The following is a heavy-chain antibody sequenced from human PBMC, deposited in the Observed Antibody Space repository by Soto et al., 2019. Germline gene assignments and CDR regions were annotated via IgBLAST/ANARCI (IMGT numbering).Heavy chain of an antibody. CDR2: ISGSGAST. CDR1: GFTFSTYA. V-gene: IGHV3-23*01. J-gene: IGHJ6*03. D-gene: IGHD2-15*01. CDR3: AAQYCSGGSCYSALVYYYYYMDV. Sequence: GGSLRLSCAASGFTFSTYAMSWVRQAPGKGLEWVSSISGSGASTYYADSVKGRFAISRDNSKNTLYLQMDSLRAEDTAVYYCAAQYCSGGSCYSALVYYYYYMDVWGKGTTVTVSS.